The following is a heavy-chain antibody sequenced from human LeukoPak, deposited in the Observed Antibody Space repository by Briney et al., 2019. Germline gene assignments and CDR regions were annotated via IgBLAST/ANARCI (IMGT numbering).Heavy chain of an antibody. J-gene: IGHJ4*02. CDR3: AKDHRSLGYCSGGSCSPYYFDY. Sequence: GGSLRLSCAASGFTFSSYGMHWVRQAPGKGLEWVAFIRYDGSNKYYADSVNGRFTISRDNSKNTLYLQMNSLRAEDTAVYYCAKDHRSLGYCSGGSCSPYYFDYWGQGTLVTVSS. CDR1: GFTFSSYG. CDR2: IRYDGSNK. D-gene: IGHD2-15*01. V-gene: IGHV3-30*02.